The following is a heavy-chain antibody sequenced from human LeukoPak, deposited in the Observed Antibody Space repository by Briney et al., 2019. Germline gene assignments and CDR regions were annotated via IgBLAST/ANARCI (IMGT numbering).Heavy chain of an antibody. CDR3: ASFPDYCSSTSCYWRY. J-gene: IGHJ4*02. V-gene: IGHV4-34*01. CDR1: GGSFSGYY. Sequence: SETLSLTCAVYGGSFSGYYWSWIRQPPGKGLEWIGEINHSGSTNYNPSLKSRVTISVDTSKNQFSLKLSSVTAADTAVYYCASFPDYCSSTSCYWRYWGQGTLVTVS. D-gene: IGHD2-2*01. CDR2: INHSGST.